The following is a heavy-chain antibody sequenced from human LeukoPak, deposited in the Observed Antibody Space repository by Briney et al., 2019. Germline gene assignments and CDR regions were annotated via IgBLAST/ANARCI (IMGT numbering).Heavy chain of an antibody. J-gene: IGHJ3*02. D-gene: IGHD6-13*01. Sequence: GGSLRLSCAASGFTFSSYSMNWVRQAPGKGLEWVSSISSSSSYIYYADSVKGRFTISRDNAKNSLYLQMNSLRAEDMALYYCARSYSSTWKFAFDIWGRGTMVTVSS. CDR1: GFTFSSYS. CDR3: ARSYSSTWKFAFDI. V-gene: IGHV3-21*04. CDR2: ISSSSSYI.